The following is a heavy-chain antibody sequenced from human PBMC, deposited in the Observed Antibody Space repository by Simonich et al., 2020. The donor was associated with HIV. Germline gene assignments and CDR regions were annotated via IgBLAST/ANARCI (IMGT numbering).Heavy chain of an antibody. CDR1: GGSFSGYY. D-gene: IGHD5-12*01. CDR3: ARRSGYALDY. V-gene: IGHV4-34*01. CDR2: IDHSEST. J-gene: IGHJ4*02. Sequence: QVHLQQWGAGLLKPSETLSLTCAVYGGSFSGYYWVWIRQPPGKGLAWIGEIDHSESTRYNPSLKSRVTMSVDTSKNQFSLKRTAVTAADTAVYYCARRSGYALDYWGQGTLVTVSS.